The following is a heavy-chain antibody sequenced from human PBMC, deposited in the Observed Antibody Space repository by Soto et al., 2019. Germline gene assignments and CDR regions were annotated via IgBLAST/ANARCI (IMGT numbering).Heavy chain of an antibody. J-gene: IGHJ3*02. CDR3: AHRRSIAAAGTGALDI. CDR1: GFSLGTSGVG. V-gene: IGHV2-5*02. Sequence: QITLKESGPTLVKPTQTLTLTCTFSGFSLGTSGVGMAWIRQPPGKALEWLALIYWDDDKRYSPSLKSRLTITKDTSQNQVVLTMTNLDPLDTATYYCAHRRSIAAAGTGALDIWGQGTMVTVSS. CDR2: IYWDDDK. D-gene: IGHD6-13*01.